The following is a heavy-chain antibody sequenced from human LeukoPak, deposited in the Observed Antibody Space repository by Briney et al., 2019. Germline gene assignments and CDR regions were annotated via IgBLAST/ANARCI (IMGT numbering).Heavy chain of an antibody. D-gene: IGHD1-26*01. V-gene: IGHV1-8*01. Sequence: ASVKVSCKASGYTFTNYDINWVRQATGQGLEWMGWMNPNSGNTSYAQKFQGRVTMTRNTSISTAYMELSSLRSEDTALYYCARDIAGATKGGWFDTWGQGTPVTVSS. CDR1: GYTFTNYD. CDR3: ARDIAGATKGGWFDT. J-gene: IGHJ5*02. CDR2: MNPNSGNT.